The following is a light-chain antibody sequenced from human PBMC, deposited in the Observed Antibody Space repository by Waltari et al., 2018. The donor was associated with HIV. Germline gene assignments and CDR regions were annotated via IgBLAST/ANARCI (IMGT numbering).Light chain of an antibody. CDR2: DAS. CDR1: QTVGVY. J-gene: IGKJ2*01. Sequence: EIVLTQSPATLSLSPGERATLSCRASQTVGVYVAWYQQKPGQAPRLLIYDASNRATGIPARFSGSVSATECSLTISSLEPEDFAVYYCQQRYNWRTFGQGTKLEIK. CDR3: QQRYNWRT. V-gene: IGKV3-11*01.